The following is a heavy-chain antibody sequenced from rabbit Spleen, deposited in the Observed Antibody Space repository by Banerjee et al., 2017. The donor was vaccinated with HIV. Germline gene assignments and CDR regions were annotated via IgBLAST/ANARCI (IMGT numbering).Heavy chain of an antibody. V-gene: IGHV1S40*01. CDR1: GVSFSANSY. Sequence: QSLEESGGDLVKPGASLTLTCTASGVSFSANSYMCWVRQAPGKGLEWIACIDTGSNGFTYFASWAKGRFTISKTSSTTVTLQMTSLTAADTATYFCARDTGSSFSSYGMDLWGPGTLVTVS. CDR3: ARDTGSSFSSYGMDL. D-gene: IGHD8-1*01. CDR2: IDTGSNGFT. J-gene: IGHJ6*01.